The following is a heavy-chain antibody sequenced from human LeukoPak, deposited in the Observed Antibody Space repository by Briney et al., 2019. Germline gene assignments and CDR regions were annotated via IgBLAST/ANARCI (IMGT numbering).Heavy chain of an antibody. D-gene: IGHD3/OR15-3a*01. CDR3: VGLVHDNLLY. Sequence: GGSLRHLRAGSGFTSSDYYVRWIRQAPGKGLEWVSFISSSSSYTNYADSVKGRFTISRDNAKNSLYLQMNSLRAEDTAVYYCVGLVHDNLLYWGQGTLVTVSS. J-gene: IGHJ4*02. CDR2: ISSSSSYT. CDR1: GFTSSDYY. V-gene: IGHV3-11*03.